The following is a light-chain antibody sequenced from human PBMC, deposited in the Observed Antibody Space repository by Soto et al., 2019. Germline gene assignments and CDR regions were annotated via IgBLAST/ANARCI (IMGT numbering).Light chain of an antibody. J-gene: IGKJ1*01. Sequence: DIQMTQSPSSLSASVGDRVTITCLASQSIISYLNWYQQKPGKAPKLLIYAASSLQSGVPSRFSGSGSGTDFTLTISSLQPEDFATYYCQQSYSTPRTFGQGTKVDI. V-gene: IGKV1-39*01. CDR3: QQSYSTPRT. CDR1: QSIISY. CDR2: AAS.